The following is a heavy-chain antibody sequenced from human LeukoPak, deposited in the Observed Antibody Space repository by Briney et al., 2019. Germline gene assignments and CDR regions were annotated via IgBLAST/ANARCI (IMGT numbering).Heavy chain of an antibody. J-gene: IGHJ3*02. V-gene: IGHV4-34*01. CDR3: ARGPYGYDFWSGYSLGAFDI. D-gene: IGHD3-3*01. CDR2: INHSGST. Sequence: SETLSLTCAVYGGSFSGYYWSWIRQPPGKGLEWIGEINHSGSTNYNPSLKSRVTISVDTSKNQFSLKLSSVTAADTAVYYCARGPYGYDFWSGYSLGAFDIRGQGKMVTVSS. CDR1: GGSFSGYY.